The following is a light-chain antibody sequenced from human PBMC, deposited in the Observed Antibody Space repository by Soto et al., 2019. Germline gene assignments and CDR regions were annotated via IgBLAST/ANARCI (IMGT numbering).Light chain of an antibody. CDR2: GAS. Sequence: EIVMTQSPATLSVSPGERATLSCRASQSVSSNLAWYQQKPGQAPRLLIYGASTRATGIPARFSGSGSGTEFTLTISSLQSEDFAVYYCQQRSNWQGLTFGGGTKVDI. V-gene: IGKV3-15*01. CDR3: QQRSNWQGLT. J-gene: IGKJ4*01. CDR1: QSVSSN.